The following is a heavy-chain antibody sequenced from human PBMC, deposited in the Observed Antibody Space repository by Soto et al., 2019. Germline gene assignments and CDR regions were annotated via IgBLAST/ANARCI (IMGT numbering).Heavy chain of an antibody. V-gene: IGHV3-23*01. CDR1: GFTFSSYA. Sequence: ESLKISCAASGFTFSSYAMSWVRQAPGKGLEWVSAISGSGGSTYYADSVKGRFTISRDNSKNTLYLQMNSLRAEDTAVYYCAKGHKLRMYYYDSSGYSDYWGQGTLVTVSS. J-gene: IGHJ4*02. CDR3: AKGHKLRMYYYDSSGYSDY. CDR2: ISGSGGST. D-gene: IGHD3-22*01.